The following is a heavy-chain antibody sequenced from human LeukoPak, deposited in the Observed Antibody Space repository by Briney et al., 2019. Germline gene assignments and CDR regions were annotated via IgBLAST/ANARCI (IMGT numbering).Heavy chain of an antibody. CDR3: ARGGRVGQAAISWFDP. CDR1: GGSFSGYY. J-gene: IGHJ5*02. V-gene: IGHV4-34*01. CDR2: INHSGST. D-gene: IGHD2-2*01. Sequence: SETLSLTCAVYGGSFSGYYWSWIRQPPGKGLEWIGEINHSGSTNYNPSLKSRVTISVDTSKNQFSLKLSSVTAADTAVYYCARGGRVGQAAISWFDPWGQGTLVTVSS.